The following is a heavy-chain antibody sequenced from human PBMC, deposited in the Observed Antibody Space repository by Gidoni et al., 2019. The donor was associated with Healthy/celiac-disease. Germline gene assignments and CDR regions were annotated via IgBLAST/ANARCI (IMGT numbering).Heavy chain of an antibody. D-gene: IGHD2-8*01. J-gene: IGHJ4*02. CDR1: GFTFSSYS. V-gene: IGHV3-21*01. CDR3: ARDRVYATPIDY. CDR2: ISSSSSYI. Sequence: EVQLVESGGGLVKPGGSLRLSCAASGFTFSSYSMNWVRQAPGKGLGWVSSISSSSSYIYYADSVKGRFTISRDNAKNSLYLQMNSLRAEDTAVYYCARDRVYATPIDYWGQGTLVTVSS.